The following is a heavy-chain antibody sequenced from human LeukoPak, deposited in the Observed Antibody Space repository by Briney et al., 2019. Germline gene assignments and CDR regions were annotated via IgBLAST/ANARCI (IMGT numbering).Heavy chain of an antibody. V-gene: IGHV1-8*01. CDR2: MNPNSGNT. CDR3: ASHALSFGTTSHFDY. CDR1: GYTFTSYD. D-gene: IGHD1-1*01. Sequence: ASVKVSCKASGYTFTSYDINWVRQAAGQGVEWMGWMNPNSGNTGYAQRFQGRVTMTRNTSISTAYMELSSLRSEDTAVYYCASHALSFGTTSHFDYWGQGTLVTVSS. J-gene: IGHJ4*02.